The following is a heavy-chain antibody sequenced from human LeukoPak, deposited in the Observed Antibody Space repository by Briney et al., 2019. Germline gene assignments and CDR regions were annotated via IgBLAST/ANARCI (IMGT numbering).Heavy chain of an antibody. CDR3: AREAPRAIFGVVSGYNWFDP. V-gene: IGHV1-46*01. CDR1: GYTFTSYY. D-gene: IGHD3-3*01. CDR2: INPSGGST. J-gene: IGHJ5*02. Sequence: ASVKVSCKASGYTFTSYYMHWVRQAPGQGLEWMGIINPSGGSTSYAQKFQGRVTMTRDTSTSTVYIELSSLRSEGTAVYYCAREAPRAIFGVVSGYNWFDPWGQGTLVTVSS.